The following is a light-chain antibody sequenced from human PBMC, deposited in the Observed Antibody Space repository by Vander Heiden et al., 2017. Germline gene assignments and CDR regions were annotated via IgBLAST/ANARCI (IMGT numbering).Light chain of an antibody. J-gene: IGKJ1*01. Sequence: IQITQSPSSLSASVGDRVTITCRASQSISSYLNWYQQKPGRAPKLLIYAASNLQSGVPSRFSGSGSGTDFTLTISSLQPEDFATYYCQQSYSTPVTFGQGTKVEIK. CDR2: AAS. CDR1: QSISSY. CDR3: QQSYSTPVT. V-gene: IGKV1-39*01.